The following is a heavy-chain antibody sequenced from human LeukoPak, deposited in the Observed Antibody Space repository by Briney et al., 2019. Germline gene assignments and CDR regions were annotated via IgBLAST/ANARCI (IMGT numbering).Heavy chain of an antibody. CDR3: ARAPPDGSTSREGEYYFDY. D-gene: IGHD2-2*01. CDR1: ASSISSGRDY. Sequence: PSETLSLTCTVAASSISSGRDYWSWIRQHPGKGLEWIGYIYYSGSTYYNPSLKSRVTISVDTSKNQFSLKLSSVTAADTAVYYCARAPPDGSTSREGEYYFDYWGQGTLVTVSS. J-gene: IGHJ4*02. CDR2: IYYSGST. V-gene: IGHV4-31*02.